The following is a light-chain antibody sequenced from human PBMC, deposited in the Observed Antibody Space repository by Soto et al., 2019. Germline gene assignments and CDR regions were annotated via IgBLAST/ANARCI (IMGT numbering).Light chain of an antibody. CDR1: SSNIGTGYD. CDR3: CSYAGNSVI. V-gene: IGLV1-40*01. J-gene: IGLJ2*01. CDR2: GHN. Sequence: QSVLTQPPSVSGAPGQRVTISCTGSSSNIGTGYDVHWYQQLPGTAPKLLIYGHNNRPSGVPDRFSASKSGTSASLAITGLQAEDEADYYCCSYAGNSVIFGGGTKLTVL.